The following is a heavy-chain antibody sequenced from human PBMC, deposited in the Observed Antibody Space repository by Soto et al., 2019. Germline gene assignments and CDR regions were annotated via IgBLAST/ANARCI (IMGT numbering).Heavy chain of an antibody. V-gene: IGHV4-34*01. CDR3: AGTYSSSWSPLEY. Sequence: QVQLQQWGAGLLKPSETLSLTCAVYGGSFSGYYWSWIPQPPGKGLEWIGEINHSGGTNYNPSLKGRITISVDTSKNQFSLKLTSVTAADTAVYYCAGTYSSSWSPLEYWGQGTLVTVSS. J-gene: IGHJ4*02. D-gene: IGHD6-13*01. CDR1: GGSFSGYY. CDR2: INHSGGT.